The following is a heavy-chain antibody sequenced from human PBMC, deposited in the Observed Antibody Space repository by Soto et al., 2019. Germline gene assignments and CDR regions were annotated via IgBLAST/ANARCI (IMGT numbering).Heavy chain of an antibody. J-gene: IGHJ4*02. V-gene: IGHV3-11*01. CDR2: ISSSGSTI. CDR1: GFTFSDYY. D-gene: IGHD3-16*02. Sequence: QVQLVESGGGLVKPGGSLRLSCAASGFTFSDYYMSWIRQAPGKGLEWVSYISSSGSTIYYADSVKGRFTISRDNAXXSXXLQMNSLRAEDPAVYYCARGPYDYVWGSDPPHFDYWGQGTLVTVSS. CDR3: ARGPYDYVWGSDPPHFDY.